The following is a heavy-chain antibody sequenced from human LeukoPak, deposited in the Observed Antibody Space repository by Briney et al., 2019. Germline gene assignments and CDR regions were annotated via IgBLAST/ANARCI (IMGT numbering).Heavy chain of an antibody. V-gene: IGHV3-7*01. J-gene: IGHJ3*02. D-gene: IGHD1-1*01. Sequence: GGSLRPSCAASGPSFSSYWTSWVSQAAGNGLEWVADIDPTGGVMVYVDSVKGRFTISRDNAKSSVYLQMSGLRAEDSAAYCCARDPENGALDIWGQGTMATVSS. CDR2: IDPTGGVM. CDR1: GPSFSSYW. CDR3: ARDPENGALDI.